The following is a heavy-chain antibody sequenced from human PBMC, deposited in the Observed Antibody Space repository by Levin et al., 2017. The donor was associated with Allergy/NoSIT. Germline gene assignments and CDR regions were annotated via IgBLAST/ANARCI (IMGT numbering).Heavy chain of an antibody. CDR1: GDSVSSNSAA. CDR2: TYYRSKWCH. Sequence: SETLSLTCAISGDSVSSNSAAWNWIRDSPSRGLEWLGRTYYRSKWCHDYAVSVKSRITINPDTSKNQFSLQLNSVTPEDTAVYYCARVARDRNGWYSSSFDSWGQGTLVTVSS. D-gene: IGHD6-19*01. V-gene: IGHV6-1*01. CDR3: ARVARDRNGWYSSSFDS. J-gene: IGHJ4*02.